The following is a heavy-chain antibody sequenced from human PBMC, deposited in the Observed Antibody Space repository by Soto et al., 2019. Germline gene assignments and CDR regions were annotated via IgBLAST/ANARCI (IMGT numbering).Heavy chain of an antibody. CDR1: GGSISTYY. CDR3: ARRSDYGDYLGYFDY. V-gene: IGHV4-59*08. CDR2: IYYSGST. Sequence: PSETLSLTCTVSGGSISTYYWSWNRQPPGKGLEWIGYIYYSGSTNYNPSLKSRVTISVDTSKNQFSLKLSSVTAADTAVYYCARRSDYGDYLGYFDYWGQGTLVTVSS. J-gene: IGHJ4*02. D-gene: IGHD4-17*01.